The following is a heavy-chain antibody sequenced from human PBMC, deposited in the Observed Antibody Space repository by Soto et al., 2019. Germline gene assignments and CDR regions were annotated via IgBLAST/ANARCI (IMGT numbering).Heavy chain of an antibody. CDR3: AREGLDIAAAESNDAFDI. CDR1: GYTFTSYA. V-gene: IGHV1-3*01. CDR2: INAGNGNT. J-gene: IGHJ3*02. D-gene: IGHD6-13*01. Sequence: QVPLVQSGAEVKKPGASVKVSCKASGYTFTSYAMHWVRQAPGHRLEWMGWINAGNGNTKYSQKFQGRVTITRDTSASTAYMELSSLRSEDTAVYYCAREGLDIAAAESNDAFDIWGQGTMVTVSS.